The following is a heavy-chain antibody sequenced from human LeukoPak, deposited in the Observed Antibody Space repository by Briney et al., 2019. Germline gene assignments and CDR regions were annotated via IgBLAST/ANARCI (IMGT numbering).Heavy chain of an antibody. V-gene: IGHV4-34*01. J-gene: IGHJ5*02. CDR2: INHSGTT. CDR3: AMAGSSSGWGFDP. D-gene: IGHD6-19*01. Sequence: SETLSLTCAVYGGSFSGYYWSWVRQPPGKGLEWIGEINHSGTTNYNPSLKSRVTISVDTSNNQFSLKLSSVTAADTAVYYCAMAGSSSGWGFDPWGQGTLVTVSS. CDR1: GGSFSGYY.